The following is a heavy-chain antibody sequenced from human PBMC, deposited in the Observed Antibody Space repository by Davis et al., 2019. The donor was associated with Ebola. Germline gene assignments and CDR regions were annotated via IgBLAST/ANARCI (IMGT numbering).Heavy chain of an antibody. V-gene: IGHV3-74*01. D-gene: IGHD6-6*01. CDR2: SNSDGSST. CDR1: GFTFSSYW. CDR3: ARGSNSSSLDY. J-gene: IGHJ4*02. Sequence: PGGSLRLSCAASGFTFSSYWMHWVRQAPGKGLVWVSRSNSDGSSTSYADSVKGRFTISRDNAKNSLYLQMNGLRAEDTAVYYCARGSNSSSLDYWGQGTLVTVSS.